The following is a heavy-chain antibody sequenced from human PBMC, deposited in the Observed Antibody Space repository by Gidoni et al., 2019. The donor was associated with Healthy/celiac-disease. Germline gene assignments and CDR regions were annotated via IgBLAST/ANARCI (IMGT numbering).Heavy chain of an antibody. CDR1: GFTVSSNY. V-gene: IGHV3-53*04. CDR2: IYRGGST. CDR3: ASQSPDYGDFDY. D-gene: IGHD4-17*01. Sequence: VQLVESGGGLVQPGGSLRLSCAASGFTVSSNYMSGFRQAPGKGLEWVSVIYRGGSTYYADAVKGRFIISRNNSKNTLYLQMNSLRAEDTAVYYCASQSPDYGDFDYWGQGTLVTVSS. J-gene: IGHJ4*02.